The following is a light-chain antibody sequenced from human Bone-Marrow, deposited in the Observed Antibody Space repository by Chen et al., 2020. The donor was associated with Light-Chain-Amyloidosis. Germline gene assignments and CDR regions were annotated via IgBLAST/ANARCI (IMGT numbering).Light chain of an antibody. CDR2: EVT. CDR3: NSYRSDYSLVV. CDR1: SSDIGVNNY. Sequence: QSALTQPASVSGSPGQSITISCIGTSSDIGVNNYVSWYQQHPGKAPKLILYEVTNRPSGVSHRFSGSKAGDTASLTISGLQTEDDAVYYCNSYRSDYSLVVFDGGTKLTVL. J-gene: IGLJ2*01. V-gene: IGLV2-14*01.